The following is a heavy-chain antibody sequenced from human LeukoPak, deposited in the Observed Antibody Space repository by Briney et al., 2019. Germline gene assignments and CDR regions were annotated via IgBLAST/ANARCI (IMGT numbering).Heavy chain of an antibody. J-gene: IGHJ6*02. CDR3: VLVVVAATNYYYGMDV. V-gene: IGHV1-18*01. CDR2: ISAYNGNT. CDR1: GYTFTSYG. Sequence: GASVNVSCTASGYTFTSYGISWVRQAPGQGLEWMGWISAYNGNTNYAQKLQGRVTMTTDTSTSTAYMELRSLRSDDTAVYYCVLVVVAATNYYYGMDVWGQGTTVTVSS. D-gene: IGHD2-15*01.